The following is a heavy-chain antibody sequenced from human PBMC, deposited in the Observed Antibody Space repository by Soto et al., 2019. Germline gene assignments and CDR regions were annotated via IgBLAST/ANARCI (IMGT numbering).Heavy chain of an antibody. CDR2: ISYDGSNK. D-gene: IGHD3-3*01. J-gene: IGHJ4*02. CDR1: GFTFSSYG. CDR3: AKSVGALTLLEWLSEYYFDY. Sequence: QVQLVESGGGVVQPGRSLRLSCAASGFTFSSYGMHWVRQAPGKGLEWVAVISYDGSNKYYADSVKGRFTISRDNSKNTLYLQMNSLRAEDTAVYYCAKSVGALTLLEWLSEYYFDYWGQGTLVTVSS. V-gene: IGHV3-30*18.